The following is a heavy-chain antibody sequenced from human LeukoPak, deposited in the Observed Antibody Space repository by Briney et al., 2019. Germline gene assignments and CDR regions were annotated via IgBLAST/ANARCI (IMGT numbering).Heavy chain of an antibody. CDR2: INPNSGGT. V-gene: IGHV1-2*02. Sequence: ASVKVSCKASGYTFTGYYMHWVRQAPGQGLEWVGWINPNSGGTNYAQKFQGRVTMTRDTSISTAYMELSRLRSDDTAVYYCARAATVTTLFPDVWGQGTTVTVSS. CDR1: GYTFTGYY. CDR3: ARAATVTTLFPDV. D-gene: IGHD4-17*01. J-gene: IGHJ6*02.